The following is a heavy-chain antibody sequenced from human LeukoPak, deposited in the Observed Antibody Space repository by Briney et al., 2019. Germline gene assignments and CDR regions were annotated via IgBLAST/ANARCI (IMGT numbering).Heavy chain of an antibody. CDR3: ARWELLSYFDY. V-gene: IGHV3-23*01. Sequence: GGSLRLSCAASGFTLSSYAMSWVRQAPGKGLEWVSAISGSGGSTYYADSVKGRFTISRDNSKNTLYLQMNSLRAEDTAVYYCARWELLSYFDYWGQGTLVTVSS. CDR2: ISGSGGST. D-gene: IGHD1-26*01. J-gene: IGHJ4*02. CDR1: GFTLSSYA.